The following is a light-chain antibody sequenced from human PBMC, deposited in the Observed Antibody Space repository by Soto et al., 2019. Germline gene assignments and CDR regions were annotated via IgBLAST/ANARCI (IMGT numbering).Light chain of an antibody. J-gene: IGLJ2*01. CDR3: SSYTSSITLVV. CDR1: SSDVGGYNY. Sequence: QSALTQPASVSGSPGQSITVSCTGTSSDVGGYNYVSWYQQHPGKAPKLMIYHVSNRPSGVSNRFSGSKSGNTASLTISGLQAEDEADYYCSSYTSSITLVVFGGGTKLTVL. CDR2: HVS. V-gene: IGLV2-14*01.